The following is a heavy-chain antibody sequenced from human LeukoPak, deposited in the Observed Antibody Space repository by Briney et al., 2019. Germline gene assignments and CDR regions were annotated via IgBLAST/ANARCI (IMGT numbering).Heavy chain of an antibody. CDR1: GGSISSSSYY. CDR3: ARHTWRGTTSRYYFDY. D-gene: IGHD2-2*01. V-gene: IGHV4-39*01. Sequence: SETLSLTCTVSGGSISSSSYYWGWIRQPPGKGLEWIGSINYGGSTYYNPSLKSRVTISVDTSKNQFSLKLSSVTAADTAVYYCARHTWRGTTSRYYFDYWGQGTLVTVSS. CDR2: INYGGST. J-gene: IGHJ4*02.